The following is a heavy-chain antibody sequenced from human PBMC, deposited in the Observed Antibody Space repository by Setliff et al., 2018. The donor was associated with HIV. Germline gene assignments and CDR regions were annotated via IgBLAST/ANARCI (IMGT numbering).Heavy chain of an antibody. CDR1: GYTFTGYY. CDR3: ARARLLGGFLS. CDR2: IYPNSGDT. D-gene: IGHD7-27*01. Sequence: ASVKVSCKASGYTFTGYYIHWVRQAPGQGLEWMGWIYPNSGDTKYAQKFQGRVTMTRDTSRNRVSLKMTSVTAADTAVYYCARARLLGGFLSWGRGALVTVSS. J-gene: IGHJ5*02. V-gene: IGHV1-2*02.